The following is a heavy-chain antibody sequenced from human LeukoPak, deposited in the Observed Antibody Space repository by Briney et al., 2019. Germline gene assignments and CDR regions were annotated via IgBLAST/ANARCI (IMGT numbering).Heavy chain of an antibody. V-gene: IGHV1-18*01. J-gene: IGHJ4*02. CDR1: GYTFSSYG. D-gene: IGHD1-7*01. CDR3: AAYNWNYEFDY. Sequence: ASVKVSCKASGYTFSSYGISWVRQAPGQGLEWMGWISAYNGNTNYAQKLQGRVTMTTDTSTSTAYMELRSLRSDDTAVYYCAAYNWNYEFDYWGQGTLVTVSS. CDR2: ISAYNGNT.